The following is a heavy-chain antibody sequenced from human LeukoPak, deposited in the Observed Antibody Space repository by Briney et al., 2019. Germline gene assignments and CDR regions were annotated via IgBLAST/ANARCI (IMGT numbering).Heavy chain of an antibody. CDR3: ARDLTTVTTTGYYGMDV. D-gene: IGHD4-17*01. Sequence: PGGSLRLSCAASGFTVSSNYMSWVRQAPGKGLEWVSVIYSGGSTYYADSVKGRFTISRDNSKNTLYLQMNSLRAEDTAVYYCARDLTTVTTTGYYGMDVWGQGTTVTVSS. J-gene: IGHJ6*02. V-gene: IGHV3-53*01. CDR1: GFTVSSNY. CDR2: IYSGGST.